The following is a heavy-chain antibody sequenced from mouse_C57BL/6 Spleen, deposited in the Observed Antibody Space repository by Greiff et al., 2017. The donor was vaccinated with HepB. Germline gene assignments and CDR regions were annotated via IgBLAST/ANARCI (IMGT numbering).Heavy chain of an antibody. CDR2: INPNNGGT. CDR1: GYTFTDYY. Sequence: EVQLQQSGPELVKPGASVKISCKASGYTFTDYYMNWVKQSHGKSLEWIGDINPNNGGTSYNQKFKGKATLTVDKSSSTAYMELRSLTSEASAVYYCSYGYDRFAYWGQGTLVTVSA. J-gene: IGHJ3*01. CDR3: SYGYDRFAY. D-gene: IGHD2-2*01. V-gene: IGHV1-26*01.